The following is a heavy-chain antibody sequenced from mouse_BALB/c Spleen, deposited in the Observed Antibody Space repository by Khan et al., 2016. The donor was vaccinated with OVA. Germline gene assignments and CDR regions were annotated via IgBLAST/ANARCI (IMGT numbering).Heavy chain of an antibody. CDR3: ASPAYDGYYDY. CDR2: ISTYSGNT. J-gene: IGHJ2*01. D-gene: IGHD2-3*01. CDR1: GYTFTDYA. Sequence: QVRLQQSGPELVRPGVSVRISCKGSGYTFTDYAMYWVKQSHAKSLEWIGLISTYSGNTNYNQNFKGKATMTVDKSSSTAYMELARMTSEDSAIYYCASPAYDGYYDYWGQGTTLTVSS. V-gene: IGHV1S137*01.